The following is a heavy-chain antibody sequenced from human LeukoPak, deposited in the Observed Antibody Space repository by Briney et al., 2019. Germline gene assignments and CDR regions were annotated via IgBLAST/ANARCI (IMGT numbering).Heavy chain of an antibody. J-gene: IGHJ4*02. CDR1: GFTVSSNY. V-gene: IGHV3-66*01. CDR3: ASSPEDYYYGSGIFY. D-gene: IGHD3-10*01. Sequence: GGSLRLSCAASGFTVSSNYMSWVRQAPGKGLEWVSVIYSGGSTYYADSVKGRFTISRDNSKNTLYLQMNSLRAEDTAVYYCASSPEDYYYGSGIFYWGQGTLVTVSS. CDR2: IYSGGST.